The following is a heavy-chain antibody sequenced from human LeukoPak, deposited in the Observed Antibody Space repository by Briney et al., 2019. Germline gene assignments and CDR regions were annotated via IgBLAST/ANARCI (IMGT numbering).Heavy chain of an antibody. CDR1: GFTFSSYE. Sequence: GGSLRLSCAASGFTFSSYEMNWVRQAPGKGLEWVSYISSSGSTIYYADSVKGRLTISRDNAKNSLYLQMNSLRAEDTAVYYCATDGGPAYSSSWYLYWGQGSLVTVSS. CDR2: ISSSGSTI. D-gene: IGHD6-13*01. V-gene: IGHV3-48*03. J-gene: IGHJ4*02. CDR3: ATDGGPAYSSSWYLY.